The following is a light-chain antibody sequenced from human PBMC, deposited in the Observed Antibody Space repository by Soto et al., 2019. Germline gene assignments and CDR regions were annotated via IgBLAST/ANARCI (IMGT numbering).Light chain of an antibody. CDR2: WAS. Sequence: DIAMTQSPDSLVVSLGERATINCKSSQTVFYRYNDKNYLAWYQQKPGQPPKLLLYWASTRESGVPDRFSASGSGTDFSLTISSPEAEDVAIYYCQQYFATPFTFGQGTRLE. CDR3: QQYFATPFT. CDR1: QTVFYRYNDKNY. J-gene: IGKJ5*01. V-gene: IGKV4-1*01.